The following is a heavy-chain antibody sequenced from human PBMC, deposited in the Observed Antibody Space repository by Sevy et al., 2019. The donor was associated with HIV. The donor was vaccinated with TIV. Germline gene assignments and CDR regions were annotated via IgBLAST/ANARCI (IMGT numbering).Heavy chain of an antibody. D-gene: IGHD3-10*01. Sequence: SETLSLTCTVSGGSISSSSYYWGWIRQPPGKGLEWIGSIYYSGSTYYNPSLKSRVTISVATSKSQFSLKLSSVTAADTAVYYCASSTLYGFYYFDYWGQGTLVTVSS. V-gene: IGHV4-39*01. CDR2: IYYSGST. CDR3: ASSTLYGFYYFDY. CDR1: GGSISSSSYY. J-gene: IGHJ4*02.